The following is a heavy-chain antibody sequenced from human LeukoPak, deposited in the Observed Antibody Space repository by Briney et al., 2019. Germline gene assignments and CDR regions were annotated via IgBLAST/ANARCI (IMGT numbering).Heavy chain of an antibody. Sequence: GGSLRLSCAASRFTLSNYWMSWIRQAPGKGLEWVSYISSSGSTIYYADSVKGRFTISRDNAKNSLYLQMNSLRAEDTAVYYCARVMITFGGVIEIFDYWGQGTLVTVSS. D-gene: IGHD3-16*02. CDR1: RFTLSNYW. J-gene: IGHJ4*02. CDR2: ISSSGSTI. V-gene: IGHV3-11*01. CDR3: ARVMITFGGVIEIFDY.